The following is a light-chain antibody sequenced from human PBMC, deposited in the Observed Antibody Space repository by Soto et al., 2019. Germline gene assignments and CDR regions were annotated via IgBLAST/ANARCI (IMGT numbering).Light chain of an antibody. V-gene: IGLV1-40*01. CDR3: QSYDSSLSVVV. J-gene: IGLJ2*01. CDR1: SSNIGAGYD. CDR2: GNN. Sequence: QSVLTQPPSVSGAPGQRVTIPCTGSSSNIGAGYDVHWYRQLPGTAPKLLIYGNNNRPSGVPDRFSGSKSGTSASLAITGLQAEDEADYYCQSYDSSLSVVVFGGGTKVTVL.